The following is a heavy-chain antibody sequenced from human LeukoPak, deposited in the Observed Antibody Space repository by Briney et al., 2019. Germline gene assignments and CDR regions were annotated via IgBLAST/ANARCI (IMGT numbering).Heavy chain of an antibody. CDR3: AKALPTGMTVDY. CDR2: INSDGSSS. Sequence: GGSLRLSCAASGFIFSSYWMHWVRHAPGKGLVWVSRINSDGSSSSYADSVQGRFTISRDNAKNSLYLQMNSLRAEDTAVYYCAKALPTGMTVDYWGQGTLVTVSS. CDR1: GFIFSSYW. D-gene: IGHD2-8*02. J-gene: IGHJ4*02. V-gene: IGHV3-74*01.